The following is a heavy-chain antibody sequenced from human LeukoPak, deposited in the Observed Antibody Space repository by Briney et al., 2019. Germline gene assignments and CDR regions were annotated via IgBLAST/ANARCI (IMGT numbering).Heavy chain of an antibody. CDR2: IYSGGNT. CDR1: GFTFDDYG. CDR3: ARRAGDYSHPYDY. J-gene: IGHJ4*02. D-gene: IGHD3-22*01. Sequence: PGGSLRLSCAASGFTFDDYGMSWVRQAPGKGLEWVSFIYSGGNTYYADSVKGRFTISRDNSKNTVHLQMNSLRAEDTAMYYCARRAGDYSHPYDYWGQGTLVTVSS. V-gene: IGHV3-53*01.